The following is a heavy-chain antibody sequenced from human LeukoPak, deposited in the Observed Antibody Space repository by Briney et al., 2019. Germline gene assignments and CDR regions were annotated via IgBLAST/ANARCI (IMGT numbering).Heavy chain of an antibody. CDR3: ARLGGFGDIVVVPAAGFDY. J-gene: IGHJ4*02. CDR1: GGSISSSSYY. D-gene: IGHD2-2*01. Sequence: SETLSLTCTVSGGSISSSSYYWGWIRQPPGKGLEWIGSIYYSGSTYYNPSLKSRVTISVDTSKNQFSLKLSSVTAADTAVYYCARLGGFGDIVVVPAAGFDYWGQRTLVTVSS. CDR2: IYYSGST. V-gene: IGHV4-39*01.